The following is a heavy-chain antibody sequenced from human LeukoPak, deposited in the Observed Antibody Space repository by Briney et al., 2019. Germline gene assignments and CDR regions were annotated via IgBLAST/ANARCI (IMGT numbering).Heavy chain of an antibody. CDR2: INPNSGGT. Sequence: ASVKVSCKASGYTFTGYYMHWVRQAPGQGLEWMGWINPNSGGTNYAQKFQGRVTMTRDTSISTAYMELSRLRSDDTAVYYCARDLFSASSSWSHYFDYWGQGTPVTVSS. V-gene: IGHV1-2*02. CDR1: GYTFTGYY. CDR3: ARDLFSASSSWSHYFDY. J-gene: IGHJ4*02. D-gene: IGHD6-13*01.